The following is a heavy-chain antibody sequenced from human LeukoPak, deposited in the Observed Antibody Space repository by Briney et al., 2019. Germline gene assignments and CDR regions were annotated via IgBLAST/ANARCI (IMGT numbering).Heavy chain of an antibody. CDR3: AKKGISATPDDAFDF. CDR1: GFTFSSYA. V-gene: IGHV3-23*01. CDR2: ISGSGGST. J-gene: IGHJ3*01. Sequence: GGSLRLSCAASGFTFSSYAMSWVRQAPGKGLEWVSAISGSGGSTYYADPVKGRFTISRDNSKNTLYMQMNTLRAEDMAVYYCAKKGISATPDDAFDFWGQGTMVTVSS. D-gene: IGHD2-15*01.